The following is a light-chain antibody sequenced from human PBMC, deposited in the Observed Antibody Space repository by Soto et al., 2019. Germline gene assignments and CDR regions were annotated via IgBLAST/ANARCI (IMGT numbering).Light chain of an antibody. V-gene: IGKV3-15*01. CDR3: QPYNNWRSIT. J-gene: IGKJ5*01. CDR1: QSISKK. Sequence: EIVMTQSPATLSLSSGERATLSCWASQSISKKLAWYQHRPGQAPRLXXYDTSTRADGIPARFSGSGSWADLTLTISSLQSEDFAFYDCQPYNNWRSITFGQGTRLEIK. CDR2: DTS.